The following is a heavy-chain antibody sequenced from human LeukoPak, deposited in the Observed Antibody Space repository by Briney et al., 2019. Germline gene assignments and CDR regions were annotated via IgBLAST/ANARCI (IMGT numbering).Heavy chain of an antibody. CDR1: GFTFSSYA. Sequence: PGGSLRLSCAASGFTFSSYAMHWVRQAPGKGPEWVAVISYDGSNKYYADSVKGRFTISRDNSKNTLYLQMNSLRAEDTAVYYCARTYCGGDCYSDWFDPWGQGTLVTVSS. D-gene: IGHD2-21*02. CDR3: ARTYCGGDCYSDWFDP. V-gene: IGHV3-30-3*01. CDR2: ISYDGSNK. J-gene: IGHJ5*02.